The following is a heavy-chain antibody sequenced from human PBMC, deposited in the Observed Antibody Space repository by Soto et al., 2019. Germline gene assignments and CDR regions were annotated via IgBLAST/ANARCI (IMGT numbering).Heavy chain of an antibody. Sequence: QLQLQESGPGLVKPSETLSLTCTVSGGSISSSSYYWGWIRQPPGKGLEWIGSIYYSGSTYYNPSLKPLPTQSVDTSKYQFPQQLSPVTAADTAGNYGASQDGYQSSGARGITFWGQGTLVPVSS. J-gene: IGHJ4*02. D-gene: IGHD2-15*01. V-gene: IGHV4-39*01. CDR1: GGSISSSSYY. CDR3: ASQDGYQSSGARGITF. CDR2: IYYSGST.